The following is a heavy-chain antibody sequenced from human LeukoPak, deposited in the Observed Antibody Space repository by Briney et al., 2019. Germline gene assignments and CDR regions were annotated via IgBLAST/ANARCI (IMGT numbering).Heavy chain of an antibody. CDR2: FDPEDGET. V-gene: IGHV1-24*01. CDR1: GYTFTSYD. J-gene: IGHJ3*02. D-gene: IGHD4-17*01. CDR3: ATGSTVPNDAFDI. Sequence: ASVKVSCKASGYTFTSYDINWVRQAPGKGLEWMGGFDPEDGETIYAQKFQGRVTMTEDTSTDTAYMELSSLRSEDTAVYYCATGSTVPNDAFDIWGQGTMVTVSS.